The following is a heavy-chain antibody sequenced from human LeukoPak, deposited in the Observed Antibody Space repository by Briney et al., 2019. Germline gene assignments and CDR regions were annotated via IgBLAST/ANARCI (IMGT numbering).Heavy chain of an antibody. J-gene: IGHJ4*02. CDR1: GFTFNSYG. CDR3: AKDYEAYCGGDCYSFFDY. V-gene: IGHV3-30*18. Sequence: GGSLRLSCAASGFTFNSYGMHWVRQAPGKGLEGVAVISYDGSKKYYADSVKGRFTISRDNSKNTVDLQMNSLRPEDTALYYCAKDYEAYCGGDCYSFFDYWGQGTLVTVSS. D-gene: IGHD2-21*02. CDR2: ISYDGSKK.